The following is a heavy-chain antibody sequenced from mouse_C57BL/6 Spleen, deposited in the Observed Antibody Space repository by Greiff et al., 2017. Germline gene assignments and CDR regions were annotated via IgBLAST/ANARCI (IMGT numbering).Heavy chain of an antibody. V-gene: IGHV1-55*01. CDR3: ARRRDYGTTPFAY. CDR2: IYPGSGST. J-gene: IGHJ3*01. Sequence: VQLQQPGAELVKPGASVKMSCKASGYTFTSYWITWVKQRPGQGLEWIGDIYPGSGSTNYNEKFKSKATLTEDTSSSTAYMQLSSLTSEDSAVYYCARRRDYGTTPFAYWGQGTLVTVSA. CDR1: GYTFTSYW. D-gene: IGHD2-4*01.